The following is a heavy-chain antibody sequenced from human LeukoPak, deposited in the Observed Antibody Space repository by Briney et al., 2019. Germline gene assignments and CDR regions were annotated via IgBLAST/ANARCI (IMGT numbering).Heavy chain of an antibody. CDR1: GFTFNDYT. CDR3: AKDGYSGSYPGYFADY. Sequence: GVSLRLSCAASGFTFNDYTMHWVRQAPGKGLEWVSLISWDGGSTYYADSVKGRFTISRDNSKNSLYLQMNSLRTEDTALYYCAKDGYSGSYPGYFADYWGQGTLVTVSS. V-gene: IGHV3-43*01. CDR2: ISWDGGST. J-gene: IGHJ4*02. D-gene: IGHD1-26*01.